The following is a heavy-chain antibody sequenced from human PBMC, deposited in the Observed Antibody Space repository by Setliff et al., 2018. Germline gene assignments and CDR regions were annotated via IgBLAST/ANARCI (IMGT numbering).Heavy chain of an antibody. V-gene: IGHV1-46*01. J-gene: IGHJ4*02. D-gene: IGHD6-6*01. CDR2: INPVGGST. Sequence: ASVKVSCKASGYTFSRFYIHWVRQAPGQGPEWVGLINPVGGSTIYALKFQGRVSMTRDMSTATVYMELSSLTSDDTAVYYRARDLGTSSTSDYWGQGTLVTV. CDR3: ARDLGTSSTSDY. CDR1: GYTFSRFY.